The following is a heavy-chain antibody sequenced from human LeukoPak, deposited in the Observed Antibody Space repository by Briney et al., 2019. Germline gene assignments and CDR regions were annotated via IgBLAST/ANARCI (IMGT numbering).Heavy chain of an antibody. CDR1: GYTFTSYD. V-gene: IGHV1-8*01. D-gene: IGHD3-3*01. Sequence: GASVKVSCKASGYTFTSYDINWVRPATGQGLEWMGWMNPNSGNTGYAQKFQGRVTMTRNTSISTAYMELSSLRSEDTAVYYCARGPPIFGVVIMSYYYYGMDVWGQGTTVTVSS. CDR3: ARGPPIFGVVIMSYYYYGMDV. J-gene: IGHJ6*02. CDR2: MNPNSGNT.